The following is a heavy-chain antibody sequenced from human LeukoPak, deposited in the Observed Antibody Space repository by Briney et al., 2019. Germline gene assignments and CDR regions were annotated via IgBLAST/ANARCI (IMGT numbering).Heavy chain of an antibody. V-gene: IGHV4-59*01. J-gene: IGHJ4*02. D-gene: IGHD3-22*01. Sequence: SETLSLTCTVSGGSISSYYWSWIRQPPGKGLEWIGYIYYSGSTNYNPSLKSRVTISVDTSKNQFSLNLSSVTAADTAVYYCARYSGGYYYYFDYWGQGTLVTVSS. CDR1: GGSISSYY. CDR2: IYYSGST. CDR3: ARYSGGYYYYFDY.